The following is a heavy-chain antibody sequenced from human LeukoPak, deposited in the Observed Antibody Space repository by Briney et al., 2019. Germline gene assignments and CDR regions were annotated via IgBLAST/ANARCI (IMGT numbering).Heavy chain of an antibody. Sequence: PSETLSLTCTVSGGFISGDHWSWIRQPPGKGLEWIGYIDNSGNTNYSPSLRSRVTMSLDMSKNQFSLEVKSVTAADTAMFYCARHRRPGGRTVDVFDPWGQGTLVTASS. J-gene: IGHJ3*01. CDR1: GGFISGDH. V-gene: IGHV4-59*08. D-gene: IGHD1-26*01. CDR3: ARHRRPGGRTVDVFDP. CDR2: IDNSGNT.